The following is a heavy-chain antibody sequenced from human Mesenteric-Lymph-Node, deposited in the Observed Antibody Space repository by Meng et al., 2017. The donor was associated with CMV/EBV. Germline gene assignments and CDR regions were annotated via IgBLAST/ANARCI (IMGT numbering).Heavy chain of an antibody. J-gene: IGHJ4*02. CDR1: GSTLSTYW. CDR2: IKHDGSEK. Sequence: GGSLRLSCAASGSTLSTYWMSWVRQAPGKGLEWVASIKHDGSEKYYVDSVKGRFTISRDNAKNSLYLQMNSLRAEDTAVYYCARGRVGATRLDYWGQGTLVTVSS. D-gene: IGHD1-26*01. V-gene: IGHV3-7*01. CDR3: ARGRVGATRLDY.